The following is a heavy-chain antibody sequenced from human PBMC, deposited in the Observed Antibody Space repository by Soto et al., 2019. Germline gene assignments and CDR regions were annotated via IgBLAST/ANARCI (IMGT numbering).Heavy chain of an antibody. CDR3: ARESSIAAFDY. CDR1: GGTFSSYA. CDR2: INPNSGGT. V-gene: IGHV1-2*04. D-gene: IGHD6-6*01. Sequence: ASLQVSCKASGGTFSSYAISWVRQAPGQGLEWMGWINPNSGGTNYAQKFQGWVTMTRDTSISTAYMELSRLRSDDTAVYYCARESSIAAFDYWGQGTLVTVSS. J-gene: IGHJ4*02.